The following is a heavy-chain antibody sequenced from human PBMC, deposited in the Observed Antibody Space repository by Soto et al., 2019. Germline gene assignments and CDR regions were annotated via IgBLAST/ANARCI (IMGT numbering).Heavy chain of an antibody. V-gene: IGHV4-59*01. D-gene: IGHD3-16*01. CDR2: MYYNGNI. J-gene: IGHJ5*02. CDR3: ASGGNWFDP. CDR1: GVSISDYY. Sequence: ETLSLTCNVSGVSISDYYWTWVRQSPERGLEWIGYMYYNGNINYNPSPKSRVTISIDTSKNQFSLTLKSVTAADTAVYYCASGGNWFDPWGQGVLVTVSS.